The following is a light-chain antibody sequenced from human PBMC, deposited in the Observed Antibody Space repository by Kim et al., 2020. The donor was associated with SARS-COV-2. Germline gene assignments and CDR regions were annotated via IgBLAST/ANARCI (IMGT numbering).Light chain of an antibody. CDR2: SNN. J-gene: IGLJ2*01. CDR1: SSNIGSNT. Sequence: QSVLTQPPSASGTPGQRVTISCSGSSSNIGSNTVNWYQQVPGTAPKLLIYSNNQWPSGVPARFSGSKSGTSASLAISGLQSEDEADYCCAAWDDSLNGVVFGGGTQLTVL. V-gene: IGLV1-44*01. CDR3: AAWDDSLNGVV.